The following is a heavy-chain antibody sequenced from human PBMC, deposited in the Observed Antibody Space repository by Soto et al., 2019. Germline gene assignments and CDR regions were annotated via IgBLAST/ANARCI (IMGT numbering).Heavy chain of an antibody. CDR1: GGSISSYY. CDR2: IYYSGST. D-gene: IGHD6-19*01. J-gene: IGHJ4*02. CDR3: ARRYGSVFDF. Sequence: QVQLQESGPGLVKPSETLSLTCTVSGGSISSYYWSWIRQPPGKGLERIGYIYYSGSTNYNPSLKSRVTISVDTSKNQFSLKLSSVTAADTAVYYCARRYGSVFDFWGQGTLVTVSS. V-gene: IGHV4-59*01.